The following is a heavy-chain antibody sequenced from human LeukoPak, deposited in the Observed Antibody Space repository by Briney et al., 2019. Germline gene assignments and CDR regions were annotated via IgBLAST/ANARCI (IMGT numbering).Heavy chain of an antibody. V-gene: IGHV4-38-2*02. CDR1: GGSISNYY. Sequence: SETLSLTCTVSGGSISNYYWGWIRQPPGKGLEWIGSIYHSGSTYYNPSLKSRVTISVDTSKNQFSLKLSSVTAADTAVYYCARVSSSSGWYSNYYYYMDVWGKGTTVTVSS. CDR3: ARVSSSSGWYSNYYYYMDV. J-gene: IGHJ6*03. D-gene: IGHD6-19*01. CDR2: IYHSGST.